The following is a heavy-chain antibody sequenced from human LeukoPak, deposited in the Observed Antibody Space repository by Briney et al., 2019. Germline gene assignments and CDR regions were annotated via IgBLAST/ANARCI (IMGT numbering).Heavy chain of an antibody. CDR2: INPNSGGT. Sequence: ASVKVSCKASGYTITGYYMHWVRQAPGQGLEWMGWINPNSGGTNYAQKFQGRVTMTRDTSISTAYMELSRLRSDDTAVYYCARDRKLGYYYYGMDVWGQGTTVTVSS. V-gene: IGHV1-2*02. J-gene: IGHJ6*02. CDR1: GYTITGYY. D-gene: IGHD7-27*01. CDR3: ARDRKLGYYYYGMDV.